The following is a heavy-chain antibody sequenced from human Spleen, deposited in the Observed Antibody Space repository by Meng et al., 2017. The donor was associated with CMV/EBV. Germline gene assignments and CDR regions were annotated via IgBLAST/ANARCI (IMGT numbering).Heavy chain of an antibody. D-gene: IGHD3-16*01. V-gene: IGHV3-30*02. CDR2: IWYDGSNK. J-gene: IGHJ3*02. CDR3: ARRDFGNAFDI. Sequence: GESLKISCAASGFTFSSYGMHWVRQAPGKGLEWVAVIWYDGSNKYYADSVKGRFTISRDNSKNTLYLQMNSLRAEDTAVYYCARRDFGNAFDIWGQGTMVTVSS. CDR1: GFTFSSYG.